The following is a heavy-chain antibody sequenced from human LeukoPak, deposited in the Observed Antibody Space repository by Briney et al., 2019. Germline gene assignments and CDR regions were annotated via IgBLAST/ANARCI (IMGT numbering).Heavy chain of an antibody. CDR3: ATIKRGSIFGYFDF. CDR1: GGSLTSHF. Sequence: SETLSLTCTVSGGSLTSHFWSWIRQPPGRGLEWIGYMIDSVNTKDNPSLKSRLTLSADTSKSQFSLRLSSVTAADTAVYYCATIKRGSIFGYFDFWGQGTKVTVSS. V-gene: IGHV4-59*11. J-gene: IGHJ4*02. D-gene: IGHD5-18*01. CDR2: MIDSVNT.